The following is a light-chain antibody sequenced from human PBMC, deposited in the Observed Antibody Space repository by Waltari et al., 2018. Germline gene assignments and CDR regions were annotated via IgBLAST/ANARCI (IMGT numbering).Light chain of an antibody. CDR1: QNINSF. CDR3: QEIYSTPSLT. J-gene: IGKJ4*01. CDR2: AAS. Sequence: DIQMTQSPSSLSASVGDRVTITCRASQNINSFLNWYHQKPGKAPILLSYAASNLESAVPLRFSGSGSGTDFTLTISSLQPANFATYYCQEIYSTPSLTFGGGTTVEIK. V-gene: IGKV1-39*01.